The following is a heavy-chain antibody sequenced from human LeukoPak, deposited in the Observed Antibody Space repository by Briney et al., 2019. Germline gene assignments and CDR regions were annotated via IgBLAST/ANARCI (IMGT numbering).Heavy chain of an antibody. J-gene: IGHJ4*02. CDR2: IWYDGSNK. D-gene: IGHD1-14*01. Sequence: PGGSLRLSCAASGFTFISYGMHWVRQAPGKGLEGVAVIWYDGSNKYYADSVKGRFTISRDNSKNTLYLQMNSLRAEDTAVYYCAKASPSPGYYFDYWGQGTLVTVSS. V-gene: IGHV3-33*06. CDR1: GFTFISYG. CDR3: AKASPSPGYYFDY.